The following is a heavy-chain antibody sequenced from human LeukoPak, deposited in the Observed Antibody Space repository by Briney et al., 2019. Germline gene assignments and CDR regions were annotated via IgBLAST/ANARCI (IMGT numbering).Heavy chain of an antibody. CDR3: ARSRIVVVPAARFDP. D-gene: IGHD2-2*01. V-gene: IGHV1-2*02. Sequence: ASVKVSCKASGYTFTGYYMHWVRQAPGQGLKWMGWINPNSGGTNYAQKFQGRVTMTRDTSISTAYMELSRLRSDDTAVYYCARSRIVVVPAARFDPWGQGTLVTVSS. CDR1: GYTFTGYY. J-gene: IGHJ5*02. CDR2: INPNSGGT.